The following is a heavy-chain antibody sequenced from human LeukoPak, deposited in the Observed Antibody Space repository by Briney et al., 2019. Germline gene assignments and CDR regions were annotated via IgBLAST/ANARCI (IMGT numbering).Heavy chain of an antibody. J-gene: IGHJ2*01. CDR3: ARHPRGRYCSGGSCYWYFDL. V-gene: IGHV3-21*01. Sequence: ARGSLRLSCAASGFTFSSYRMSWVRQAPGKGLEWVSSISSSISYIYYADSVKGRLTISRDNAKNSLYLQMNSLRAEDTAVYYCARHPRGRYCSGGSCYWYFDLWGRGTLVTVSS. CDR2: ISSSISYI. CDR1: GFTFSSYR. D-gene: IGHD2-15*01.